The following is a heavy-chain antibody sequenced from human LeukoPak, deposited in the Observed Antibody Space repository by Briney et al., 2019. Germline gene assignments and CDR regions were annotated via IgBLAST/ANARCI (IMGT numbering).Heavy chain of an antibody. CDR2: INHSGST. CDR1: GGSFSGYY. CDR3: AGTSWIQLWCLLA. J-gene: IGHJ5*02. D-gene: IGHD5-18*01. Sequence: PSETLSLTCAVYGGSFSGYYWSWIRQPPGKGLEWIGEINHSGSTNYNPSLKSRVTISVDTSKNQFSLKLSSVTAADTAVYYCAGTSWIQLWCLLAWGQGTLVTVSS. V-gene: IGHV4-34*01.